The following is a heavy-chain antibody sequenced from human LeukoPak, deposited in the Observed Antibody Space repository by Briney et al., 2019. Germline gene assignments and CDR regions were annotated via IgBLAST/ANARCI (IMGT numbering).Heavy chain of an antibody. J-gene: IGHJ4*02. CDR3: ARGRPWTTVTRYFDY. D-gene: IGHD4-17*01. V-gene: IGHV4-34*01. Sequence: SETLSLTCAAYGGSFSGYYWSWVRQPPGKGLEWIGEINHSGSTNYNPSLKSRVTISVDTSKNQFSLKLSSVTAADTAVYYCARGRPWTTVTRYFDYWGQGTLVTVSS. CDR2: INHSGST. CDR1: GGSFSGYY.